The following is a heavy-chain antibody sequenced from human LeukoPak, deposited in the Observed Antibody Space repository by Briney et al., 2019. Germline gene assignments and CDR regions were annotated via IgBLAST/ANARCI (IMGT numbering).Heavy chain of an antibody. Sequence: SETLSLTCTVSGGSISRYYWSWIRRPPGKGLEWIGYIDDSGNTNCNPSLKSQVTISVDKSKNQFSLKLSFVTAADTAMYYCARSDYHNSGSHTVFDAFDIWGQGTRVTVSS. V-gene: IGHV4-59*01. D-gene: IGHD3-10*01. CDR2: IDDSGNT. J-gene: IGHJ3*02. CDR1: GGSISRYY. CDR3: ARSDYHNSGSHTVFDAFDI.